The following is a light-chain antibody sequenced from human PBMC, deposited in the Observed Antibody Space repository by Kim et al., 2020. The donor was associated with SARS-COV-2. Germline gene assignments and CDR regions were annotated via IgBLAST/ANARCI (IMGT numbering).Light chain of an antibody. CDR3: QRYGGPPPYT. V-gene: IGKV3-20*01. J-gene: IGKJ2*01. CDR1: QPIRRDF. CDR2: HAS. Sequence: SPGDKAPLPCRASQPIRRDFLAWYQQKPGQAPRLLLYHASVRASDIPVRFSGSGSATDFTLTINNLEPEDFAVYYCQRYGGPPPYTFGQGTKLEI.